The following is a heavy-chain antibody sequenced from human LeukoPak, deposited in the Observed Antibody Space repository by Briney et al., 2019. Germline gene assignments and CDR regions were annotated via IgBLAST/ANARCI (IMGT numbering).Heavy chain of an antibody. J-gene: IGHJ6*03. CDR1: GFTFDDYT. CDR3: ARDRTAEAGNDYYMGV. V-gene: IGHV3-43*01. CDR2: ITWDGGTT. Sequence: GGSLRLSCAASGFTFDDYTMHWVRQPPGKGLEWISLITWDGGTTYYADSVRGRFSISRDNSKNSLFLRMNSLRPEDTALYYCARDRTAEAGNDYYMGVWGNGTTVIVSS. D-gene: IGHD6-13*01.